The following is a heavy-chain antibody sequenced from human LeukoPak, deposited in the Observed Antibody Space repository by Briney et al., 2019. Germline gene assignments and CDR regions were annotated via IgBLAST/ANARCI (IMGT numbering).Heavy chain of an antibody. Sequence: SGPTLVQPTQTLTLTCTLSGFSLSTSGMCVSWIRQPPGKALEWLARIDWDDDKYYSTSLKTRLTISKDTSKNQVVLTMTNMDPVDTATYYCARIRDSSSSAAFGYWGQGTLVTVSS. CDR2: IDWDDDK. CDR1: GFSLSTSGMC. CDR3: ARIRDSSSSAAFGY. V-gene: IGHV2-70*11. D-gene: IGHD6-6*01. J-gene: IGHJ4*02.